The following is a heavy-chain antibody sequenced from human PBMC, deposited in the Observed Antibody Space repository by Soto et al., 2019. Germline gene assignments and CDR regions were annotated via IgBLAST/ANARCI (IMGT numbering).Heavy chain of an antibody. J-gene: IGHJ6*02. D-gene: IGHD3-22*01. CDR1: CYTFTSYF. CDR2: IRAYNGNT. CDR3: ARGAYYYDSSGYQKSSYYYGMHV. Sequence: ASVNVSCKASCYTFTSYFSIWCLHSPLQWLGLMGWIRAYNGNTNYAQKLQGRVTMTTDTSTSTAYMELRSLRSDDTAVYYCARGAYYYDSSGYQKSSYYYGMHVWGQGNKVTVXS. V-gene: IGHV1-18*04.